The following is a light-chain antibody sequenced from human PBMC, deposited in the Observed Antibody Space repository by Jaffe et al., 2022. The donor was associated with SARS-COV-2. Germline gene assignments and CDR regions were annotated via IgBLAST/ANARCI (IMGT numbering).Light chain of an antibody. CDR2: DVS. V-gene: IGLV2-11*01. CDR3: CSYAGSYTPLFV. CDR1: SSDVGAYNY. J-gene: IGLJ1*01. Sequence: QSALTQPRSVSGSPGQSVTISCTGASSDVGAYNYVSWYQQHPGKAPKLMISDVSKRPSGVPDRFSGSKSGNTASLTISGLQAEDEADYYCCSYAGSYTPLFVFGTGTKVTVL.